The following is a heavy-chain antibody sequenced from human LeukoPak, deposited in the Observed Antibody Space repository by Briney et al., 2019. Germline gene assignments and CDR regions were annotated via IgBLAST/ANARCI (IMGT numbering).Heavy chain of an antibody. D-gene: IGHD2-8*01. CDR1: GFTFSSFA. J-gene: IGHJ5*02. V-gene: IGHV3-23*01. CDR3: AKDGDIVLIPPTPNWFDP. Sequence: GGSLRLSCAASGFTFSSFAMNWVRQAPGKGLEWVSLISGSGGNTYYADSVKGRFTISRDNSKSTLYLQMNSLRAEDTAVYYCAKDGDIVLIPPTPNWFDPWGQGTLVTVSS. CDR2: ISGSGGNT.